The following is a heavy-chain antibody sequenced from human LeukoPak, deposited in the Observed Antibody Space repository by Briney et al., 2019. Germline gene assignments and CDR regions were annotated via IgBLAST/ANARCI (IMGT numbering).Heavy chain of an antibody. D-gene: IGHD4-11*01. J-gene: IGHJ4*02. CDR3: ARHRTVTEPIDY. CDR2: IYYSGST. Sequence: SETLSLTCTVSGGSISSSSYYWGWIRQPPGKGLEWIGSIYYSGSTYYNPSLKSRVTISADTSKNQFSLKLSSVTAADTAVYYCARHRTVTEPIDYWGQGTLVTVSS. V-gene: IGHV4-39*01. CDR1: GGSISSSSYY.